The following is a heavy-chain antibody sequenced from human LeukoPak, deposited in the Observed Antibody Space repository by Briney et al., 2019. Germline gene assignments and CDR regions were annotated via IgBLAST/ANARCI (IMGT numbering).Heavy chain of an antibody. CDR1: GYSISSGYY. Sequence: SETLSLTCAVSGYSISSGYYWGWIRPPPGKGLEWIGSIYHSGSTYYNPSLKSRVTISVDTSKNQFSLKLSSVTAADTAVYYCARYRAYGDSDLDAFDIWGQGTMVTVSS. CDR3: ARYRAYGDSDLDAFDI. CDR2: IYHSGST. V-gene: IGHV4-38-2*01. D-gene: IGHD4-17*01. J-gene: IGHJ3*02.